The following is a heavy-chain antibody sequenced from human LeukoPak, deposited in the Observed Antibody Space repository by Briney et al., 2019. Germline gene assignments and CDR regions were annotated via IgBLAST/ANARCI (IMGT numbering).Heavy chain of an antibody. CDR3: ARDILRNYFDY. V-gene: IGHV4-61*01. Sequence: SETLSLTCTVSGGSVSSGSYYWSWIRQPPGKGLEWIEYIYYSGSTNYNPSLKSRVTISVDTSKNQFSLKLSSVTAADTAVYYCARDILRNYFDYWGQGTLVTVSS. J-gene: IGHJ4*02. D-gene: IGHD3-9*01. CDR1: GGSVSSGSYY. CDR2: IYYSGST.